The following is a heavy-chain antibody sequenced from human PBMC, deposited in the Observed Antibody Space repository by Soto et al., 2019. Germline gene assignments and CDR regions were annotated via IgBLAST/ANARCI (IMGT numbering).Heavy chain of an antibody. CDR1: GGTFSSYA. V-gene: IGHV1-69*01. J-gene: IGHJ6*02. D-gene: IGHD6-13*01. Sequence: QVQLVQSGAEVKKPGSSVKVSCKASGGTFSSYAISWVRQAPGQGLEWMGGIIPIFGTANYAQKFQGRVTITADESTSTAYMELGSLRSEDTAVYYCASIAAAGPNYYYYGMDVWGQGTTVTVSS. CDR3: ASIAAAGPNYYYYGMDV. CDR2: IIPIFGTA.